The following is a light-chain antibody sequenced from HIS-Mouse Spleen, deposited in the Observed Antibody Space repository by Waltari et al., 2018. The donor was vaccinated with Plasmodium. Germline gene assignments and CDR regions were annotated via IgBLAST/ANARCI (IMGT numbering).Light chain of an antibody. Sequence: QSVLTQPPSASGTPGQRVTIPCSGSSSNIGRNTVNWYQQLPGTAPKLLIYSNNQRPSGVPDRFSGSKSGTSASLAISGLQSEDEADYYCAAWDDSLNGVFGGGTKLTVL. V-gene: IGLV1-44*01. CDR2: SNN. CDR1: SSNIGRNT. J-gene: IGLJ3*02. CDR3: AAWDDSLNGV.